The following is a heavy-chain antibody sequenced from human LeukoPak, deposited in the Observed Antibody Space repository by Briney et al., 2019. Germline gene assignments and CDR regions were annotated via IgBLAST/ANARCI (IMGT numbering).Heavy chain of an antibody. CDR2: VNHSGST. Sequence: SETLSLTCAVYGGSFSGYYWSWIRQPPGKGLEWIGEVNHSGSTNYNPSLKSRVTISVDTSKNQFSLKLSSVTAADTAVYYCARYSGSYYLFDYWGQGTLVTVSS. CDR3: ARYSGSYYLFDY. J-gene: IGHJ4*02. CDR1: GGSFSGYY. V-gene: IGHV4-34*01. D-gene: IGHD1-26*01.